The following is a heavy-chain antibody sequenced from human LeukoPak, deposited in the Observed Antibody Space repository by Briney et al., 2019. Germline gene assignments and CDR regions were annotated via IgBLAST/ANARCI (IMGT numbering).Heavy chain of an antibody. CDR2: INHSGST. V-gene: IGHV4-34*01. Sequence: SETLSLTCAVYGGSFSGYYWSWLRQPPGKGLEWIGEINHSGSTNYNPSLKSRVTISVDTSKNQFSLKLSSVTAADTAVYYCARAIAHYYGSGSYSDYWGQGTLVTVSS. CDR3: ARAIAHYYGSGSYSDY. D-gene: IGHD3-10*01. CDR1: GGSFSGYY. J-gene: IGHJ4*02.